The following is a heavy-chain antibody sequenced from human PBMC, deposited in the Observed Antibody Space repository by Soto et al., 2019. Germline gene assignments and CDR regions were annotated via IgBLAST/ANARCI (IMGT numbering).Heavy chain of an antibody. CDR1: GFTFGNYW. V-gene: IGHV3-7*02. Sequence: GGSLRLSCEGSGFTFGNYWMSWVRQAPGKGLEWVANIKQDGSEKYYVDSVRGRFTISRDNAKNSLYLQMNSLRAEDTAVYYCARYWKDVYRIDYWGQGTLVTVSS. J-gene: IGHJ4*02. D-gene: IGHD1-1*01. CDR2: IKQDGSEK. CDR3: ARYWKDVYRIDY.